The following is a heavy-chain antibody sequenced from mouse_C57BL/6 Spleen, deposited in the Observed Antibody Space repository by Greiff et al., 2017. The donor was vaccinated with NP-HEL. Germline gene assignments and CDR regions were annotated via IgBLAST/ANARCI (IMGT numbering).Heavy chain of an antibody. CDR2: IYPGDGDT. CDR1: GYAFSSSW. V-gene: IGHV1-82*01. Sequence: QVQLQQSGPELVKPGASVKISCKASGYAFSSSWMNWVKQRPGKGLEWIGRIYPGDGDTNYNGKFKGKATLTADKSSSTAYMQLSSLTSEDSAVYFCAPLAWFAYWGQGTLVTVSA. CDR3: APLAWFAY. J-gene: IGHJ3*01.